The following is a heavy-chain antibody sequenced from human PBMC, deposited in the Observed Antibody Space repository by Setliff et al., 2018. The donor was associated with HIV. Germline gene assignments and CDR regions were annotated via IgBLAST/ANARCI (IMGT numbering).Heavy chain of an antibody. D-gene: IGHD2-15*01. CDR1: GGSVSSSNW. V-gene: IGHV4-4*02. CDR2: ISQSGST. Sequence: SETLSLTCAVSGGSVSSSNWWSWVRQPPGKGLEWIGEISQSGSTNYNPSLKSRVTISVDTSKNQFSLKLSSVTAADTAVYYCARRLGYCSGGSCRTPSDYWGQGTLVTVSS. CDR3: ARRLGYCSGGSCRTPSDY. J-gene: IGHJ4*02.